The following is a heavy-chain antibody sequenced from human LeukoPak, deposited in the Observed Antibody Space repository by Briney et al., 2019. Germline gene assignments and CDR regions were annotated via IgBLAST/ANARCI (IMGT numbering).Heavy chain of an antibody. D-gene: IGHD3-10*01. CDR3: ARDRLLWFGELSYGMDV. CDR1: GGSVSSGSYY. Sequence: SETLPLTCTVSGGSVSSGSYYWSWIRQPPGKGLEWIGYIYYSGSTNYNPSLKSRVTISVDTSKNQFSLKLSSVTAADTAVYYCARDRLLWFGELSYGMDVWGKGTTVTVSS. V-gene: IGHV4-61*01. J-gene: IGHJ6*04. CDR2: IYYSGST.